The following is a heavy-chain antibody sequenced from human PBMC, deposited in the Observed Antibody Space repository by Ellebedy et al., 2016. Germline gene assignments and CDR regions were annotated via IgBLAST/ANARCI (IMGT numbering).Heavy chain of an antibody. V-gene: IGHV3-23*01. Sequence: GESLKISXEASGFDFSDMPMNWVRQAPGKGLEWVSGINNVGGNTYYADTVKGRFAISRDNSKNTVYLQLNSLRAEDTAVYYCLVGSVPGSYWRGYWGQGTLVTVSS. CDR1: GFDFSDMP. D-gene: IGHD3-10*01. J-gene: IGHJ4*02. CDR2: INNVGGNT. CDR3: LVGSVPGSYWRGY.